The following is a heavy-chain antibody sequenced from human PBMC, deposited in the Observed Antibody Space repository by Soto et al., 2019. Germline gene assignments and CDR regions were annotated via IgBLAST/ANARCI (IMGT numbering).Heavy chain of an antibody. J-gene: IGHJ6*02. V-gene: IGHV2-70*01. D-gene: IGHD3-10*01. CDR1: GFSLSTSGMC. Sequence: SGPTLVNPTQTLTLTCTFSGFSLSTSGMCVSWIRQPPGKALEWLALIDWDDDKYYGTSLKTRLTISKDTPKNQVVLTMTNMDPVDTATYYCARIRIDGSAGNYYYYGMDVWGQGTTVTVSS. CDR3: ARIRIDGSAGNYYYYGMDV. CDR2: IDWDDDK.